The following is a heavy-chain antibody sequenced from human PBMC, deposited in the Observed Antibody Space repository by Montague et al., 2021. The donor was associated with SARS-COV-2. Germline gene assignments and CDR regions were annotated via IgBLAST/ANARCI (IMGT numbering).Heavy chain of an antibody. D-gene: IGHD6-19*01. CDR3: ATQEDPSGWIPGPFDF. CDR2: LYYRGST. Sequence: SETRSLTCTVSGGSISSSTYYWAWIRQPPGKGLEWIGSLYYRGSTYYNPSLQSRVFISVDTSKKQLSLTLTSVTAADTAVYYCATQEDPSGWIPGPFDFWGQGTPLSVSS. J-gene: IGHJ4*02. CDR1: GGSISSSTYY. V-gene: IGHV4-39*01.